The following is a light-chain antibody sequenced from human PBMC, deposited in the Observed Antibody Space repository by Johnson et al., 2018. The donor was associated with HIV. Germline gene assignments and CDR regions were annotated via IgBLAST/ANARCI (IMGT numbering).Light chain of an antibody. J-gene: IGLJ1*01. CDR2: ENN. CDR3: GTWDSSLSDPYV. V-gene: IGLV1-51*02. Sequence: QAVLTQPPSVSAAPGQKVTISCSGSSSNIANNYVSWYQQLPGTAPKLLIYENNKRPSGIPDRFSGSKSGTSATLGITGLQTGDEADYYCGTWDSSLSDPYVFGTGTQVTVL. CDR1: SSNIANNY.